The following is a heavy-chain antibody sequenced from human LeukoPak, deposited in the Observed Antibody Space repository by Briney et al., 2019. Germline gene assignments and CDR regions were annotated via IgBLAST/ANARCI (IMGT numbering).Heavy chain of an antibody. Sequence: GGSLRLSCAASGFTFSSDWMSWVRQAPGKGLEGVANIKQDGSEKYYVDSVKGRFTISRDNAKNSLYLQMNSLRAEDTAVYYCARVRRLAFDYWGQGTLVTVSS. J-gene: IGHJ4*02. V-gene: IGHV3-7*01. CDR1: GFTFSSDW. CDR3: ARVRRLAFDY. CDR2: IKQDGSEK.